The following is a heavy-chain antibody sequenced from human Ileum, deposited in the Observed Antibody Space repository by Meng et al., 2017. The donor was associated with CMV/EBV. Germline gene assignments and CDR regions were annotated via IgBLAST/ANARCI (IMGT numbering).Heavy chain of an antibody. D-gene: IGHD2-15*01. CDR2: ISPSGTTR. CDR1: EVRFIDKY. J-gene: IGHJ4*02. V-gene: IGHV3-11*01. CDR3: AGGKEGFCRGSYCYFPPIDS. Sequence: GGSLRLSCTASEVRFIDKYMTWIRQAPGKGLEWLAYISPSGTTRYHAESVKGRFTVSRDNTKKSLFLQMDSLRADDTAVYYCAGGKEGFCRGSYCYFPPIDSWGRGNLVTVSS.